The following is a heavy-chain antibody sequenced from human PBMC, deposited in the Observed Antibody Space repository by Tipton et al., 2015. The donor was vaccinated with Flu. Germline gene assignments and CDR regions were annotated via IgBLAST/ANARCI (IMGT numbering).Heavy chain of an antibody. Sequence: SLRLSCAASGFTLSSYWMHWVRQAPGKGLVWVSRINTDGSITTYADSVRGRFTISRDNAKNTLYLQMNSLSVEDTAVYYCAREGLYCSGGSCALAAFDYWGQGTLVSVSS. V-gene: IGHV3-74*01. J-gene: IGHJ4*02. D-gene: IGHD2-15*01. CDR2: INTDGSIT. CDR3: AREGLYCSGGSCALAAFDY. CDR1: GFTLSSYW.